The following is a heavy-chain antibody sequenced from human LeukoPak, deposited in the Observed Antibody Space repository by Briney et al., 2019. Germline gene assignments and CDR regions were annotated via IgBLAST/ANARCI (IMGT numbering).Heavy chain of an antibody. CDR1: GGSISSYY. V-gene: IGHV4-59*01. CDR3: ARYSPSMGVFDY. CDR2: IYYSGST. Sequence: TSETLSLTCTVSGGSISSYYWSWIRQPPGKGLEWIGYIYYSGSTNYNPSLKSRVTISVDTSKNQFSLKLSSVTAADTAVYYCARYSPSMGVFDYWGQGTLVTVSS. D-gene: IGHD2-21*01. J-gene: IGHJ4*02.